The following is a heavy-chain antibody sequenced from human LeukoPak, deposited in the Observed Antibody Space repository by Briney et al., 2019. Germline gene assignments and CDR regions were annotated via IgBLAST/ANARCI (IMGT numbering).Heavy chain of an antibody. V-gene: IGHV4-61*08. Sequence: SETLSLTCTVSGGSISSGGYYWSWIRQPPGKGLEWIGYIYYSGSTNYNASLKSRVTISIDTSRNQFSLNLNSVTAADTAVYYCARSPYNYGSGSRFDYWGQGTLVTVSS. CDR2: IYYSGST. CDR3: ARSPYNYGSGSRFDY. D-gene: IGHD3-10*01. CDR1: GGSISSGGYY. J-gene: IGHJ4*02.